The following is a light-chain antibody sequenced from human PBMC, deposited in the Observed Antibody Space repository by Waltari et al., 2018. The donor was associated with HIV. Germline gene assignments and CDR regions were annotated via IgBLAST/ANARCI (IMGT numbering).Light chain of an antibody. V-gene: IGKV1-39*01. CDR3: QQSYSTPPYT. CDR2: AAT. Sequence: DIQMTQSPSALSPSVGDRVTITCRAGQNIANYVNWYRQKVGEAPKPLVFAATTLHSGVPSRFSASGSGTDFTLTIASLEPEDFAMYFCQQSYSTPPYTFGQGTK. CDR1: QNIANY. J-gene: IGKJ2*01.